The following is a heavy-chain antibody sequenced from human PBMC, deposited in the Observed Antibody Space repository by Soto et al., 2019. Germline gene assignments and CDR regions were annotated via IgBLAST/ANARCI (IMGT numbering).Heavy chain of an antibody. CDR3: ARDRQLAAAGTFFDY. J-gene: IGHJ4*02. D-gene: IGHD6-13*01. CDR2: ISGYNGDT. CDR1: GYTFSTYG. V-gene: IGHV1-18*01. Sequence: ASVKVSCKASGYTFSTYGISWLRQAPGQGLEWMGWISGYNGDTNYAQKVQGRLTMTTDTSTRTAYMELRSLRSDDTAVYYCARDRQLAAAGTFFDYWGQGTLVTVSS.